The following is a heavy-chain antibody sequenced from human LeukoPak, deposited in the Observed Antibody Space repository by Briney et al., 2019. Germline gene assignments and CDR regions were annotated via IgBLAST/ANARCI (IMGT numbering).Heavy chain of an antibody. CDR2: IRKKPAGYTT. J-gene: IGHJ3*02. D-gene: IGHD3-3*01. V-gene: IGHV3-72*01. CDR3: TREGGEGDYTAFDI. Sequence: GGSLRLCCPASGFIFSAYIMDWVRQAPGKGLEGIGRIRKKPAGYTTECAASVKGRCVISRDDSKNSVFLQMNSLETEDTAVYNCTREGGEGDYTAFDIWGQGTMVTVSS. CDR1: GFIFSAYI.